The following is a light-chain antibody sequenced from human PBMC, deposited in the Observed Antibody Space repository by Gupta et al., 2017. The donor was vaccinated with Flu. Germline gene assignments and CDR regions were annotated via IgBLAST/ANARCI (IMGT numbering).Light chain of an antibody. V-gene: IGKV3-15*01. CDR2: DVS. J-gene: IGKJ1*01. CDR1: QSIRHK. Sequence: GERANPSCRASQSIRHKLVWYQQKPGQPIRLLIYDVSTRATGISDRFSGSGFGTEFSLTINSLQSEDFAVYYCQQFDKCPATFGQGTKVEVK. CDR3: QQFDKCPAT.